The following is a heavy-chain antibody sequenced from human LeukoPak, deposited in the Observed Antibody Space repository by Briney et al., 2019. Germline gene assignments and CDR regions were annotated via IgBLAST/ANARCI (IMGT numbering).Heavy chain of an antibody. CDR3: ARGGGSGYYSDY. J-gene: IGHJ4*02. Sequence: PGGSLRLSCAASGFTFSSYGMHWVRQAPGKGLEWVAVISLDGSDEYYADSVKGRFTISRDNAKNSLFLQMNSLRAEDTAVYYCARGGGSGYYSDYWGQGTLVTVSS. CDR2: ISLDGSDE. CDR1: GFTFSSYG. V-gene: IGHV3-30*03. D-gene: IGHD3-22*01.